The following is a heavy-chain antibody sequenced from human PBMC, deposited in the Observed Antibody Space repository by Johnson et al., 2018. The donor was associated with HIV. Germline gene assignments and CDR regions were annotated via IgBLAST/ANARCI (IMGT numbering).Heavy chain of an antibody. V-gene: IGHV3-73*01. CDR2: VRNRANNFAT. J-gene: IGHJ3*01. CDR3: TKFVGFCSGGGCYTPGDV. D-gene: IGHD2-15*01. Sequence: VQLVESGGGLVQPGGSLTLSCAASGFIFSDSDIHWVRQASGKGLEWVGRVRNRANNFATLYSASVEGRSTVSRDDSKNTAYLQMNDLRPDDTAVYHCTKFVGFCSGGGCYTPGDVWGQGTVVTVSS. CDR1: GFIFSDSD.